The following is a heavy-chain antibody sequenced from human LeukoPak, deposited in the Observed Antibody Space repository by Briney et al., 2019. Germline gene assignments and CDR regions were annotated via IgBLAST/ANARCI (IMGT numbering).Heavy chain of an antibody. V-gene: IGHV3-23*01. J-gene: IGHJ4*02. CDR1: GFPFSSHG. CDR2: ISPGGGPT. Sequence: GGSLRLSCAGSGFPFSSHGMNWVRQAPGKGLEWVSGISPGGGPTYYADSVKGRFTISRDNSGDTLYVQMNSLRAEDTAVYYCAKGIYDFWSGYPYYLDSWGQGTLVTVSS. D-gene: IGHD3-3*01. CDR3: AKGIYDFWSGYPYYLDS.